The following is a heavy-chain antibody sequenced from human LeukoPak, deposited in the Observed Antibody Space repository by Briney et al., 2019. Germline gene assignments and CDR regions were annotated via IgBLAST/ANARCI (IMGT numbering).Heavy chain of an antibody. Sequence: PSETLSLTCTVSGGSINPYYWSWIRQSPGKGLEWIGYIYYSGITDYNPSLKSRVTMSIDTSKKQFSLKLTSVTAADTAVYLCARGGNHYYYYMDVWGKGTGVTVSS. CDR2: IYYSGIT. V-gene: IGHV4-59*01. CDR3: ARGGNHYYYYMDV. J-gene: IGHJ6*03. CDR1: GGSINPYY. D-gene: IGHD4-23*01.